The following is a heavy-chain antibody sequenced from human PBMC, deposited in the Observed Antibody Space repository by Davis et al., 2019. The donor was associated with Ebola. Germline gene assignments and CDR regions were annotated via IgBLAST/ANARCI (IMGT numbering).Heavy chain of an antibody. Sequence: GESLKISCAASGFTFSTYSMSWVRQAPGKGLEWVSSISSDSDYIYYADSAKGRFTISRDNAKNSLYLQMNSLRAEDTAVYYCARDRPLDLFFGDYYGMDVWGQGTTVTVSS. CDR3: ARDRPLDLFFGDYYGMDV. J-gene: IGHJ6*02. CDR2: ISSDSDYI. V-gene: IGHV3-21*01. D-gene: IGHD3-16*01. CDR1: GFTFSTYS.